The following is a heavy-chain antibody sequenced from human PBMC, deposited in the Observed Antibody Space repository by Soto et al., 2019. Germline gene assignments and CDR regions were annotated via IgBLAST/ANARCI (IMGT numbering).Heavy chain of an antibody. CDR2: VNPSGGHT. CDR3: ARGGHVVVVTAALDF. J-gene: IGHJ4*02. V-gene: IGHV1-46*01. D-gene: IGHD2-21*02. CDR1: GDTFTDYY. Sequence: QVQLVQSGAEVKKPGASVKVSCKASGDTFTDYYIHWVRQAPGQGLEWMGTVNPSGGHTTYAQHCLGRMTMTRDTSTSALYMELHSLTSEDTAVYYCARGGHVVVVTAALDFWGQGTLVTVSS.